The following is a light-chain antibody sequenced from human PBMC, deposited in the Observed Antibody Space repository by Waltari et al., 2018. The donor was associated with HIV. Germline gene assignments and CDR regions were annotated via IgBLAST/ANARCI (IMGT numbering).Light chain of an antibody. CDR3: QVWDRSSDQVI. CDR2: VEL. CDR1: NIESKS. Sequence: YELTQPPSVSVAPGQTAMITCGGNNIESKSVQWYQQKPGQAPVLVIYVELGRPSGIPERFSGSVSGNTATLTISRVDAGDEADYYCQVWDRSSDQVIFGGGTKLTVL. J-gene: IGLJ2*01. V-gene: IGLV3-21*02.